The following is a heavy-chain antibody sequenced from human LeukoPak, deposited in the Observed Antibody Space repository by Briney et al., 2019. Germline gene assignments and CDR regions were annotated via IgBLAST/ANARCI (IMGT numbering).Heavy chain of an antibody. CDR3: ARAGRRDGYKSYFDY. J-gene: IGHJ4*02. V-gene: IGHV4-59*01. CDR2: IYYSGST. Sequence: SETLSLTCNVSGDSIKSYYWSWIRQPPGKRLGWIGYIYYSGSTNYNPSLNSRVSISIDTSKNQFSLRLSSVTAADTAVYYCARAGRRDGYKSYFDYWGQGTLVTVSS. D-gene: IGHD5-24*01. CDR1: GDSIKSYY.